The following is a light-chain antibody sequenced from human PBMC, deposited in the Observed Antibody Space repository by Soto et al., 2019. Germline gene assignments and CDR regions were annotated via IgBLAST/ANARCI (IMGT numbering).Light chain of an antibody. CDR3: CSSTRSNPYV. CDR1: SSDVGGYTY. CDR2: DVS. Sequence: QSALTQPASVSGSPGQSITISCTGTSSDVGGYTYVSWYQQHPGKAPKLMIYDVSYRPSGVSNRFSGSKSGNTASLTISGLQAEDEADYYCCSSTRSNPYVFGTGTKLTVL. J-gene: IGLJ1*01. V-gene: IGLV2-14*01.